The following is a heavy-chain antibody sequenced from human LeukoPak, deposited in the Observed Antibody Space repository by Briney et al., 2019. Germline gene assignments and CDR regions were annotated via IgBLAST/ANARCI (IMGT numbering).Heavy chain of an antibody. D-gene: IGHD2-2*01. CDR2: IKSTGDTT. CDR1: GYTFTSYH. J-gene: IGHJ4*02. Sequence: ASVQVSCKTSGYTFTSYHMHWVRQAPEQGLEWVAIIKSTGDTTVYAQKFQGRVTVTRDTSTSTVYMDLSSLSSEDTAVYYCVREDAHTYYFDFWGPGTLVTVSS. V-gene: IGHV1-46*01. CDR3: VREDAHTYYFDF.